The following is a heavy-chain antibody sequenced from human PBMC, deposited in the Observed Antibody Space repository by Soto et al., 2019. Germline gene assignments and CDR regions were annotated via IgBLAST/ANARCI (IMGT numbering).Heavy chain of an antibody. Sequence: VGSLRLSCAASGFTFSSYAMSWVRQAPGKGLEWVSAISGSGGSTYYADSVKGRFTISRDNSKNTLYLQMNSLRAEDTAVYYCAGTGTTFHRGMDVWGQGTTVTVSS. D-gene: IGHD1-7*01. V-gene: IGHV3-23*01. J-gene: IGHJ6*02. CDR1: GFTFSSYA. CDR3: AGTGTTFHRGMDV. CDR2: ISGSGGST.